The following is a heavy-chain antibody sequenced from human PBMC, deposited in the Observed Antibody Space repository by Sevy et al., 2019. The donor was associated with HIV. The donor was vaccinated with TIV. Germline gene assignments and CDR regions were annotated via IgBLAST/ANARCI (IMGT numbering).Heavy chain of an antibody. J-gene: IGHJ3*02. CDR3: ARLIVATTYPIRVDESDI. CDR2: IYPGDSDT. V-gene: IGHV5-51*01. D-gene: IGHD5-12*01. Sequence: GESLKISCKGSGYRFTNYWLGWVRQMPGKGLEWMGMIYPGDSDTRYSPSFQGQVSISADKSISTAYLQWTSLKASDTAMYYCARLIVATTYPIRVDESDIWGQGTMVTVSS. CDR1: GYRFTNYW.